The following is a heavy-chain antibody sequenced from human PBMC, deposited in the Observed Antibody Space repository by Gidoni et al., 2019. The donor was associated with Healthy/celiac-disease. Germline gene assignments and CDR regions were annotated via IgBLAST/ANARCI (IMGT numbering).Heavy chain of an antibody. Sequence: EVQLLESGGGLVQPGGSLRLSCAASGFTFSSYAMSWVRQAPGKGLEWVSAISGSGGSTYYADSVKGRFTISRDNSKNTLYLQMNSLRAEDTAVYYCAKGGRDGYNPGADAFDIWGQGTMVTVSS. CDR1: GFTFSSYA. CDR3: AKGGRDGYNPGADAFDI. V-gene: IGHV3-23*01. J-gene: IGHJ3*02. CDR2: ISGSGGST. D-gene: IGHD5-12*01.